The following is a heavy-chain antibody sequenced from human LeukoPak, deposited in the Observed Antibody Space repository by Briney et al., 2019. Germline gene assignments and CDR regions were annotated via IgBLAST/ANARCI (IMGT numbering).Heavy chain of an antibody. CDR3: ARGGGGSFDI. D-gene: IGHD2-15*01. V-gene: IGHV3-74*01. CDR2: VHNDGTTT. J-gene: IGHJ3*02. CDR1: GFTLTSYW. Sequence: GGSLRLSCAASGFTLTSYWIQWVRHAPGEGRVWVSRVHNDGTTTGYADSVKGRFAISRDNAKNTVYLQMNSLRAEDTAVYYCARGGGGSFDIWGQGTMVTVSS.